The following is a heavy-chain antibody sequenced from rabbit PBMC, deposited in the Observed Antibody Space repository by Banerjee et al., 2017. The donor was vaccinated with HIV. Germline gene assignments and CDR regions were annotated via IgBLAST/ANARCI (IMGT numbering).Heavy chain of an antibody. V-gene: IGHV1S45*01. Sequence: QEQLVESGGGLVQPEGSLTLTCTASGFSFSSSYYMCWVRQAPGKGLEWIGCIYAGTSDSTHYASWAKGRFTITKTSSTTVTLQMTSLTAADTATYFCAREWAGDAGVWDLRGQGTLVTVS. D-gene: IGHD4-2*01. CDR3: AREWAGDAGVWDL. CDR2: IYAGTSDST. J-gene: IGHJ4*01. CDR1: GFSFSSSYY.